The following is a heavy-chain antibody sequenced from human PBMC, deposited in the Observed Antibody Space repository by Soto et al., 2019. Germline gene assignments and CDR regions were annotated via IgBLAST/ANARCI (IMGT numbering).Heavy chain of an antibody. CDR1: GFTFSKYG. J-gene: IGHJ4*02. V-gene: IGHV3-23*01. Sequence: EVQLLESGGGLVQPGGSLRLSCAASGFTFSKYGMNWVRQAPGKGLELVSAISATESSTYYADSVKGRFTISRDTSKNALYLHMTSLRAEDTAVDYCANDAYYGSGSGYYVAWWGQGTGVTVSS. D-gene: IGHD3-10*01. CDR3: ANDAYYGSGSGYYVAW. CDR2: ISATESST.